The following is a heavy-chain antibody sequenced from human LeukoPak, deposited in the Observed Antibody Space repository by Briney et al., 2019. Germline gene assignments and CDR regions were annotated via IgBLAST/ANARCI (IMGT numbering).Heavy chain of an antibody. CDR1: GRSISSSNYY. D-gene: IGHD4-23*01. J-gene: IGHJ4*02. CDR3: ARQPVYGGNSH. V-gene: IGHV4-39*01. CDR2: LYYSGST. Sequence: SETLSLTCTVSGRSISSSNYYWGWIRQPPGKGLEWNGSLYYSGSTYYNPSLKSRVTISVDTSKNQFSLKLSSVTAADTAVYYCARQPVYGGNSHWGQGTLVTVSS.